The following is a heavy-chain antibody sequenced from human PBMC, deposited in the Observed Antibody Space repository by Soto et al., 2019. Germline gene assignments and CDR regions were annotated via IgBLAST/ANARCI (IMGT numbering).Heavy chain of an antibody. V-gene: IGHV1-18*01. CDR3: ARGKPGLRINYYYYYMDV. CDR1: GYTFTSYG. CDR2: ISAYNGNT. Sequence: GASVKVSCKASGYTFTSYGISWVRQAPGQGLEWMGWISAYNGNTNYAQKLQGRVTMTTDTSTSTAYMELRSLRSDDTAVYYCARGKPGLRINYYYYYMDVWGKGTTVTSP. J-gene: IGHJ6*03. D-gene: IGHD3-10*01.